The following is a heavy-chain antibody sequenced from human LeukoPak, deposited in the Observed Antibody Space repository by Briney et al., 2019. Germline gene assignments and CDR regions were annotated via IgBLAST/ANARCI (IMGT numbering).Heavy chain of an antibody. Sequence: GGSLRLSCTASGFNFGDYAVSWVRQAPGKGLEWVGFIRSKAYGGTTEYAASAKGRFTISRDDSKSIAYLQMNSLKTEDTAVYYCTRVFDPWGQGILVTVSS. V-gene: IGHV3-49*04. J-gene: IGHJ5*02. CDR1: GFNFGDYA. CDR2: IRSKAYGGTT. CDR3: TRVFDP.